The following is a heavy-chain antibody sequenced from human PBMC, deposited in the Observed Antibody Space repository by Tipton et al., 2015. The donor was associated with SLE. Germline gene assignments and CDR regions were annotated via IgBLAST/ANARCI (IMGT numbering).Heavy chain of an antibody. CDR3: AANLEWLPPEY. CDR2: IYASGTNT. J-gene: IGHJ4*02. Sequence: SLRLSCTASGFRLSTSAMTWVRQAPGKGLEWVSSIYASGTNTYYADSVKGRFTISKDNSKNALWLQMNSLRAEDTAVYYCAANLEWLPPEYWGQGTLVTVSS. V-gene: IGHV3-23*03. D-gene: IGHD3-3*01. CDR1: GFRLSTSA.